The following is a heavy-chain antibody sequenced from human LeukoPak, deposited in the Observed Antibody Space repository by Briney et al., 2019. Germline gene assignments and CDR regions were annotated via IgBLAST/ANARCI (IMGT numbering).Heavy chain of an antibody. Sequence: PSETQSLPCTVSGGPISRYYWSWLRQPPGKGLEWIGYIYYSGSTNYNPLLKSPVTISVDKSKNQFSSKLSSVTAAETAVYYSGSTNYTSSVKSRVTMSVDSSKNQFSLMLSSVTAADTAVYYGARHLVVSATKGWFDPWGQGTLVTVSS. CDR2: IYYSGST. J-gene: IGHJ5*02. D-gene: IGHD2-21*02. CDR3: GSTNYTSSVKSRVTMSVDSSKNQFSLMLSSVTAADTAVYYGARHLVVSATKGWFDP. CDR1: GGPISRYY. V-gene: IGHV4-59*12.